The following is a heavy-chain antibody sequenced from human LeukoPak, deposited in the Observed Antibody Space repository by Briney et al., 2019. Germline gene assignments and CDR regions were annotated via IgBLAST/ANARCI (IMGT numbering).Heavy chain of an antibody. V-gene: IGHV3-30*18. CDR3: AKDLPKYSSSWYEVDY. J-gene: IGHJ4*02. D-gene: IGHD6-13*01. Sequence: PGGSLRLSCAASGFTFSSYGMDWVRQAPGKGLEWVAFISYDGSNKYYADSVKGRFTISRDNSKNTLYLQMNSLRAEDTAVYYCAKDLPKYSSSWYEVDYWGQGTLVTVSS. CDR1: GFTFSSYG. CDR2: ISYDGSNK.